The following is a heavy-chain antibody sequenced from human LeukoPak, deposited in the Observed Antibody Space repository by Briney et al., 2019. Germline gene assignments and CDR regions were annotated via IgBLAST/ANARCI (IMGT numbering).Heavy chain of an antibody. V-gene: IGHV4-38-2*02. CDR2: IYHSGST. Sequence: PSETLSLTCTVSGYSISSGYYWGWIRQPPGRGLEWIGSIYHSGSTYYNPSLKSRVTISVDTSKNQFSLKLSSVTAADTAVYYCARYVYSSSPFDYWGQGTLVTVSS. J-gene: IGHJ4*02. D-gene: IGHD6-6*01. CDR1: GYSISSGYY. CDR3: ARYVYSSSPFDY.